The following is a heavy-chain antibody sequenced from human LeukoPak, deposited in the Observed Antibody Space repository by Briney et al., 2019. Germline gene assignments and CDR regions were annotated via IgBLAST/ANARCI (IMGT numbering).Heavy chain of an antibody. V-gene: IGHV3-53*01. CDR2: IYSGGST. Sequence: PGGSLRLSCAASGFTVSSNYMSWVRQAPGKGLEWVSAIYSGGSTYYSDSVKGRFTVSRDNSKNTLYLQMNSLRAEDTAVYYCARSPRLVLDYYYGMDVWGQGTTVTVSS. D-gene: IGHD6-19*01. CDR1: GFTVSSNY. J-gene: IGHJ6*02. CDR3: ARSPRLVLDYYYGMDV.